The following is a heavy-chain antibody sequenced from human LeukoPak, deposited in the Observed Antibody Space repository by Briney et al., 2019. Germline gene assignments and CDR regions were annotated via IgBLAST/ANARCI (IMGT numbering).Heavy chain of an antibody. D-gene: IGHD6-19*01. CDR2: ISSSGSTI. J-gene: IGHJ2*01. Sequence: GGSLRLSCAASGFTFSDYYMSWIRQAPGKGPEWVSYISSSGSTIYYADSVKGRFTISRDNAKNSLYLQMNSLRAEDTAVYYCARSHGSGWDYWYFDLWGRGTLVTDSS. V-gene: IGHV3-11*01. CDR3: ARSHGSGWDYWYFDL. CDR1: GFTFSDYY.